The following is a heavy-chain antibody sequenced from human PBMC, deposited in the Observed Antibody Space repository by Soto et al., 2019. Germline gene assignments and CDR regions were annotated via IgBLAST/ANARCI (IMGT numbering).Heavy chain of an antibody. D-gene: IGHD3-10*01. J-gene: IGHJ6*02. V-gene: IGHV1-69*01. CDR2: IIPIFGTA. CDR3: ARDLITMVGGVIAYYYGMDV. Sequence: QVQLVQSGAEVKKPGSSVKVSCKASGGTFSSCAISWVRQAPGQGLEWMGGIIPIFGTANYAQKFQGRVTITADESTSTAYMELSSLRSEDTAVYYCARDLITMVGGVIAYYYGMDVWGPGTTVTVSS. CDR1: GGTFSSCA.